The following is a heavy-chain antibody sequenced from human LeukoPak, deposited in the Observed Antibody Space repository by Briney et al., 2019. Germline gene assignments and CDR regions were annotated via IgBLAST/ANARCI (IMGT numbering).Heavy chain of an antibody. CDR2: IYPGDSDT. D-gene: IGHD4-17*01. CDR3: ARHSRGDYGDDALDY. J-gene: IGHJ4*02. V-gene: IGHV5-51*01. Sequence: GESLKISCKGSGYSFTSYWIGWVRQMPGKGLEWMGIIYPGDSDTRYSPSFQGQVTISADKPISPAYLQWSSLRASDTAMYYCARHSRGDYGDDALDYWGQGTLVTVSS. CDR1: GYSFTSYW.